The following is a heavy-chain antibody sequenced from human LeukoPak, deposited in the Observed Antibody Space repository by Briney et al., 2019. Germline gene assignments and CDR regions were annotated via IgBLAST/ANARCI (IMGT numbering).Heavy chain of an antibody. Sequence: GGSLRLSCSASGFTFSDFAMAWLRQAPGKGLEWVSGIYASGRATYYADSVKGRFTISRDNSKNTLYLQMNSLRADDTAVYFCAKDLNSWDGKWEFYGWGQGTIVTV. CDR1: GFTFSDFA. V-gene: IGHV3-23*05. D-gene: IGHD3-10*01. CDR3: AKDLNSWDGKWEFYG. J-gene: IGHJ4*02. CDR2: IYASGRAT.